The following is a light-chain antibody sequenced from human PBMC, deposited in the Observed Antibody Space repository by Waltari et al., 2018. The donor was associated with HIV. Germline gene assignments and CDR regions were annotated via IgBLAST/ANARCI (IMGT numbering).Light chain of an antibody. V-gene: IGLV2-14*01. Sequence: QSALTQPASVSGSPGQSITITCTGTSSDIGAYNYVSWYQQHPGKAPKLIIYDVSNRRAGVCNRFAGSKSGNTASLTISALQAEDEADYYCTSYIHPTTRVFGGGTKLTVL. CDR2: DVS. CDR1: SSDIGAYNY. CDR3: TSYIHPTTRV. J-gene: IGLJ2*01.